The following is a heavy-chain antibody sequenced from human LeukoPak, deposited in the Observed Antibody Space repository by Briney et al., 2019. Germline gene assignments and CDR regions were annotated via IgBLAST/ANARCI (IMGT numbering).Heavy chain of an antibody. D-gene: IGHD5-18*01. V-gene: IGHV3-30*02. CDR3: AKDIEAYVVTPMGEDY. CDR1: GFTFSSYG. J-gene: IGHJ4*02. CDR2: IRYDGSSK. Sequence: GGSLRLSCAASGFTFSSYGMHWVRQAPGKGLEWVAFIRYDGSSKYYADSVKGRFTISRDNSKNTLYLQMNSLRAEDTAVYYCAKDIEAYVVTPMGEDYWGQGTLVTVSS.